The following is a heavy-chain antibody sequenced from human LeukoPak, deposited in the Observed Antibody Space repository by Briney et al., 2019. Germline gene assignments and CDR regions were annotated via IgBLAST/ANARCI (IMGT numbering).Heavy chain of an antibody. D-gene: IGHD1-1*01. CDR1: GYTFTGYY. Sequence: GASVKVSCKASGYTFTGYYMHWVRQAPGQGLEWMGWINPDSGATNYAQRFQGRVTMTRDTSISTAYMELSRLRSDDTALYYCARDPNDVTSAWGQGTLVTVSS. CDR3: ARDPNDVTSA. V-gene: IGHV1-2*02. CDR2: INPDSGAT. J-gene: IGHJ4*02.